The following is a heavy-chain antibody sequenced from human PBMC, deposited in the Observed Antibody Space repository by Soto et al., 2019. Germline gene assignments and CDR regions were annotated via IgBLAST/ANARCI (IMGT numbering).Heavy chain of an antibody. J-gene: IGHJ4*02. CDR3: AGIRPPLY. D-gene: IGHD5-18*01. CDR1: GFTVRSNY. CDR2: IYSGGST. Sequence: EVQLVESGGGLVQPGGSLRLSCAVSGFTVRSNYMSWVRQAPGKGLVWVSIIYSGGSTYYADSVKGRFTISRDNSKNTLYLQMNSLRAEDTAVYYCAGIRPPLYWGQGTLVTVSS. V-gene: IGHV3-66*01.